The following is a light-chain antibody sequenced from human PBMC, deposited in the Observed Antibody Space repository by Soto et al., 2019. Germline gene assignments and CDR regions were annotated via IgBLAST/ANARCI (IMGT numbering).Light chain of an antibody. J-gene: IGKJ4*01. CDR2: AAS. CDR3: QQGYSTPLT. CDR1: QSIGTF. Sequence: DIQMTQSPSSLSASVGDRVTITCRASQSIGTFFNWYQQKPGKAPKLLIYAASSLQSGVPSRFSGSGSGTDFTLTVSSLQPGDFATYFCQQGYSTPLTFGGGTKVEIK. V-gene: IGKV1-39*01.